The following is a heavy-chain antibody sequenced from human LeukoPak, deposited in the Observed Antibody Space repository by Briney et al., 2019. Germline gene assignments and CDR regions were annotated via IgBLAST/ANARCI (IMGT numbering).Heavy chain of an antibody. Sequence: GGSLRLSCEVSGFTFTDSWMNWVLQAPGKGPKRVSTIRQDGSEKTYVDSVKGRFTISIDNTKNSLSLQLNGLRAEDTAVYYPTRHRTAAGLYFDLWCQAPLVTVSS. V-gene: IGHV3-7*01. CDR2: IRQDGSEK. D-gene: IGHD6-13*01. CDR1: GFTFTDSW. CDR3: TRHRTAAGLYFDL. J-gene: IGHJ4*01.